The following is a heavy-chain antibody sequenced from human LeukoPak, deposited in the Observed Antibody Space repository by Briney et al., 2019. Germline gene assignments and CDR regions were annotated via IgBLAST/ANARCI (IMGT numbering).Heavy chain of an antibody. Sequence: ASVKVSCKASGYTFTSYDINWVRQATGQGLEWMGWMNPNSGNTGYAQKFQGRVTMTRNTSISTAYMELSSLRSEDTAVYYCARVPRYCSSTSCYLVYWGQGTLVTVSS. CDR3: ARVPRYCSSTSCYLVY. CDR1: GYTFTSYD. J-gene: IGHJ4*02. D-gene: IGHD2-2*01. CDR2: MNPNSGNT. V-gene: IGHV1-8*01.